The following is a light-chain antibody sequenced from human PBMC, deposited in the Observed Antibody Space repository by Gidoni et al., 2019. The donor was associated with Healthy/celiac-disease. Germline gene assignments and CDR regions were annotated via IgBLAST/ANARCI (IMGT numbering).Light chain of an antibody. V-gene: IGKV3-11*01. Sequence: ELVLTQSPATLSLSPGERATLSCRASQSVSSYLAWYQQQPGQAPRLLIYDASNRATGIPARFSGSGSGTDFTLTISSLEPEDFAVYYCQQRSNWPPTCSFGQGTKLEIK. CDR1: QSVSSY. CDR3: QQRSNWPPTCS. CDR2: DAS. J-gene: IGKJ2*04.